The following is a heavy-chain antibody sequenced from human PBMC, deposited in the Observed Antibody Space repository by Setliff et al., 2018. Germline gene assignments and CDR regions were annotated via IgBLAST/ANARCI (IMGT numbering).Heavy chain of an antibody. J-gene: IGHJ3*02. CDR2: INPNSGAT. D-gene: IGHD3-16*01. CDR3: ARDGGGDSDAFDI. V-gene: IGHV1-2*06. Sequence: GASVKVSCKASGYTFTGYYMYWVRQAPGQGLEWMGRINPNSGATIYAQKFQGRVTMTSDTSISTAYMELGRLRSDDTAVYFCARDGGGDSDAFDIWGQGTMVTVSS. CDR1: GYTFTGYY.